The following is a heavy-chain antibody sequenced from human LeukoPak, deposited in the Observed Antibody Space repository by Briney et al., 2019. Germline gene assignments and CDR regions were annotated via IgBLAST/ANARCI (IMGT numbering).Heavy chain of an antibody. D-gene: IGHD6-13*01. J-gene: IGHJ4*02. CDR2: INHSGST. CDR3: ARAGGPTYSSSWYVLWLMLDY. Sequence: SETLSLTCTVYGGSFSGYYWSWIRQPPAKGLEWSGEINHSGSTNYNPSLKSRATIAVDTSNNPFSLTPSSVTAADPAVYYCARAGGPTYSSSWYVLWLMLDYWGQGTLVTVSS. V-gene: IGHV4-34*01. CDR1: GGSFSGYY.